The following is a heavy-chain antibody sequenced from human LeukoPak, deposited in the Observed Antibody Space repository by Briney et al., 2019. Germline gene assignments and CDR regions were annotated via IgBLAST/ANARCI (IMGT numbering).Heavy chain of an antibody. CDR1: SGSTSSSSYY. J-gene: IGHJ6*03. CDR3: ARGRGNYGAVNYYYYYMDV. Sequence: SETLSLTCTVSSGSTSSSSYYWGWIRQPPGKGLEWIGSIYYSGSTYYNPSLKSRVTISVDTSKNQFSLKLSSVTAADTAVYYCARGRGNYGAVNYYYYYMDVWGKGTTVTVSS. V-gene: IGHV4-39*07. D-gene: IGHD4-11*01. CDR2: IYYSGST.